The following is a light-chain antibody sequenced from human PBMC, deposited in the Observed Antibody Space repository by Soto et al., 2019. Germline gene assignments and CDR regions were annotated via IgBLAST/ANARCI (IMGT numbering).Light chain of an antibody. Sequence: QSVLTQPPSVSGAPGQSVTISCTGSSSNIGAGYDVHWYRLLPGTAPKLLIFVNNNRPSGVPDRFSGSRSGTSASLAITGLLVQDEADYYCQPYDTSRIHNVFGSGTKLTVL. V-gene: IGLV1-40*01. CDR2: VNN. J-gene: IGLJ1*01. CDR1: SSNIGAGYD. CDR3: QPYDTSRIHNV.